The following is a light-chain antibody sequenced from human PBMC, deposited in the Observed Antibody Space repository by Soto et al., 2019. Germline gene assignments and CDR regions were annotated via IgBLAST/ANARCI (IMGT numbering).Light chain of an antibody. J-gene: IGLJ3*02. Sequence: QSVLTQPPSVSGAPGQRVTISCTGSSSNIGAGYGVHWYQQLPGAAPKVLIFGNSNRPSGVPDRFSGSKSGTSASLAITGLQAEDEGDYYCQSYDSSLSAWVFGGGTKLSVL. CDR1: SSNIGAGYG. V-gene: IGLV1-40*01. CDR3: QSYDSSLSAWV. CDR2: GNS.